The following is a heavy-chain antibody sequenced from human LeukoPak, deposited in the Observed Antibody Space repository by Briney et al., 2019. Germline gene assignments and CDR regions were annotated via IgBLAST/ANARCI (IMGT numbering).Heavy chain of an antibody. J-gene: IGHJ4*02. Sequence: GGSLRLSCAASGFTFSNYAMSWVRQAPGRGLEWVSTISGSGANTYYADSVKGRFTISRDNSKNTLFLQMGSLRAEDMAVYYCARVKSGYYDYWGQGTLVAVSS. V-gene: IGHV3-23*01. D-gene: IGHD3-22*01. CDR2: ISGSGANT. CDR3: ARVKSGYYDY. CDR1: GFTFSNYA.